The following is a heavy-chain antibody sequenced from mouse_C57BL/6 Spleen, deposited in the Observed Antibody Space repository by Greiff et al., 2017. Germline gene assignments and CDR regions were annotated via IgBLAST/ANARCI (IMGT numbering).Heavy chain of an antibody. V-gene: IGHV1-61*01. CDR3: AREDYGSSYYAMDY. J-gene: IGHJ4*01. D-gene: IGHD1-1*01. CDR2: IYPSDSGT. CDR1: GYTFTSYW. Sequence: QVQLQQPGAELVRPGSSVKLSCKASGYTFTSYWMDWVKQRPGQGLEWIGNIYPSDSGTHYNQKFKDKATLTVDKSSSTAYMQLSSLTSEDSAVYYCAREDYGSSYYAMDYWGQGTSVTVSS.